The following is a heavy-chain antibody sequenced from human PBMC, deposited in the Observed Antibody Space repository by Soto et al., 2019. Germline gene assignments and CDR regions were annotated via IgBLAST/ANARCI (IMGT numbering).Heavy chain of an antibody. J-gene: IGHJ4*02. CDR2: ISYDGSNK. CDR1: GFTFSSYA. Sequence: QVQLVESGGGVVQPGRSLRLSCAASGFTFSSYAMHWVSQSPGKGLEWVAVISYDGSNKYYADSVKGRFTISRDNSKNTLYLQMNSLRAEDTAVYSCSLIGYWGQGTLVTVSS. V-gene: IGHV3-30-3*01. CDR3: SLIGY.